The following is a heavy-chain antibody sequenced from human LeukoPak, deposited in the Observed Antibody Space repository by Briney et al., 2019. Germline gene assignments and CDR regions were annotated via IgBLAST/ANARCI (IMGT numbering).Heavy chain of an antibody. J-gene: IGHJ6*02. V-gene: IGHV4-61*02. CDR1: GGSISSGSYY. CDR3: ARAYYSNYVDGMDV. Sequence: PSQTLSLTCTVSGGSISSGSYYWSWIRQPAGKGLEWIGRIYTSGSTNYNPSLKSRVTISVDTSENQFSLKLSSVTAADTAVYYCARAYYSNYVDGMDVWGQGTTVTVSS. CDR2: IYTSGST. D-gene: IGHD4-11*01.